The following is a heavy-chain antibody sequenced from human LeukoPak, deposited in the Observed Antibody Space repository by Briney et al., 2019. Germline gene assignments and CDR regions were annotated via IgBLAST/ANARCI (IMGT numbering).Heavy chain of an antibody. V-gene: IGHV4-59*08. J-gene: IGHJ5*02. CDR2: GST. Sequence: GSTNYNPSLKSRVTISVDTSKNQFSLKLSSVTAADTAVYYCARHQLDYCSSTSCYAGKVAWFDPWGQGTLVTVSS. CDR3: ARHQLDYCSSTSCYAGKVAWFDP. D-gene: IGHD2-2*01.